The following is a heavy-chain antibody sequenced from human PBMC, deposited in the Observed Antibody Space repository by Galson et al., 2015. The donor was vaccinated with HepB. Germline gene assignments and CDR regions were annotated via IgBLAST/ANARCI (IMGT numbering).Heavy chain of an antibody. CDR2: ISRRSQSI. V-gene: IGHV3-11*01. CDR3: ARDGDYYYGMDS. Sequence: SLRLSCAASGFSFSDYYMSWIRQAPGKGLEWLSYISRRSQSIYYADSVKGRFTISRDNAKDSLFLQMNSLRPDDTAVYYCARDGDYYYGMDSWGQGTTVIVSS. J-gene: IGHJ6*02. CDR1: GFSFSDYY. D-gene: IGHD4-17*01.